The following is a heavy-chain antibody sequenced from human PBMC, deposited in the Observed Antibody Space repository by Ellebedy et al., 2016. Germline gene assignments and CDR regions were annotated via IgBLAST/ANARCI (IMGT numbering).Heavy chain of an antibody. CDR1: GGSISSGGYY. CDR3: AREDGSGRGWFDP. J-gene: IGHJ5*02. D-gene: IGHD3-10*01. V-gene: IGHV4-31*03. Sequence: SETLSLTCTVSGGSISSGGYYWSWIRQHPGKGLEWIGYIYYSGSTYYNPSLKSRVTISVDTSKNQFSLKLSSVTAADTAVYYCAREDGSGRGWFDPWGQGTLVTVSS. CDR2: IYYSGST.